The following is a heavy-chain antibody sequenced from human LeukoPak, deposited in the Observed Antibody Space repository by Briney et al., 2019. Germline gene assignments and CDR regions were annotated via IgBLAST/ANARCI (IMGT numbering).Heavy chain of an antibody. D-gene: IGHD5-24*01. CDR3: AKDRHPARTDGYYFEH. CDR1: GFTFSSYA. Sequence: QPGGSLRLSCAASGFTFSSYAMHWVRQAPGKGLEWVAVILYDGNNKYYADSVSGRFTISRDNSKNTLYLQMNSLRPEDTAVYYCAKDRHPARTDGYYFEHWGQGTLVTVSS. V-gene: IGHV3-30-3*01. J-gene: IGHJ4*02. CDR2: ILYDGNNK.